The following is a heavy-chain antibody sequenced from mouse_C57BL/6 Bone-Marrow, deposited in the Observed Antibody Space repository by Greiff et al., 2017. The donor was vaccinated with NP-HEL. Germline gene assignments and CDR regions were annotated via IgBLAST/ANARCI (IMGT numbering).Heavy chain of an antibody. V-gene: IGHV1-50*01. CDR1: GYTFTSYW. D-gene: IGHD1-3*01. J-gene: IGHJ4*01. CDR2: IDPSDSYT. CDR3: AREKGSGTYAMDY. Sequence: QVQLQQPGAELVKPGASVKLSCKASGYTFTSYWMQWVKQRPGQGLEWIGEIDPSDSYTNYNQKFKGKATLTVDTSSSTAYMQLSSLTSEDSEVYYCAREKGSGTYAMDYGGQGTAVTVSA.